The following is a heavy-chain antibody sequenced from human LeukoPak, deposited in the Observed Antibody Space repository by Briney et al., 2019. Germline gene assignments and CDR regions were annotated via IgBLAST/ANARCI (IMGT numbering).Heavy chain of an antibody. Sequence: SETLSLTCAVYGGSFSGYYWSWIRRPPGKGLEWIGEINHSGSTNYNPSLKSRVTISVDTSKNQFSLKLSSVTAADTAVYYCARIVNHYDSSGSHPYFDYWGQGTLVTVSS. CDR1: GGSFSGYY. V-gene: IGHV4-34*01. CDR3: ARIVNHYDSSGSHPYFDY. CDR2: INHSGST. D-gene: IGHD3-22*01. J-gene: IGHJ4*02.